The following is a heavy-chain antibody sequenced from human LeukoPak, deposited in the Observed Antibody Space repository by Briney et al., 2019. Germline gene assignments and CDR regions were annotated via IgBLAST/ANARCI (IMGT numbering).Heavy chain of an antibody. J-gene: IGHJ5*02. V-gene: IGHV1-2*02. CDR2: INPNSGGT. CDR3: ARDSPKHQLLWENWFDP. Sequence: ASVKVSCKASGYTFTGYYMHWVRQASGQGLEWMGWINPNSGGTNYAQKFQGRVTMTRDTSISTAYMELSRLRSDDTAVYYCARDSPKHQLLWENWFDPWGQGTLVTVSS. CDR1: GYTFTGYY. D-gene: IGHD3-10*01.